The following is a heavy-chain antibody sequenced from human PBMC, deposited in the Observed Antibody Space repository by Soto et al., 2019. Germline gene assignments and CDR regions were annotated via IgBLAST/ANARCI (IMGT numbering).Heavy chain of an antibody. Sequence: GGSLRLSCAASGFTFSSYWMHWVRQTPGKGLVWVSRINGDGSTLYYADSVKGRLTISRDSAKNTLYLQINSLRDEDTGVYYCARGATGYGNFDYWGQGT. CDR1: GFTFSSYW. V-gene: IGHV3-74*01. D-gene: IGHD5-12*01. CDR3: ARGATGYGNFDY. J-gene: IGHJ4*02. CDR2: INGDGSTL.